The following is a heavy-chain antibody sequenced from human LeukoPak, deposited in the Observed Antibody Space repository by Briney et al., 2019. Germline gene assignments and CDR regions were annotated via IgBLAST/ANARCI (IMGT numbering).Heavy chain of an antibody. CDR3: FRHGRLGVVLMVSTIMYFQN. V-gene: IGHV4-39*01. D-gene: IGHD2-8*01. Sequence: SETLSLTCAVSGGSITISNYYWGSGRPPPGKGPEWIGTIYYSGTTNYSPSLETRTTVSAATPNNQSTLRLTSVTAADTPVYYCFRHGRLGVVLMVSTIMYFQNWGQGALVTVSS. CDR2: IYYSGTT. J-gene: IGHJ1*01. CDR1: GGSITISNYY.